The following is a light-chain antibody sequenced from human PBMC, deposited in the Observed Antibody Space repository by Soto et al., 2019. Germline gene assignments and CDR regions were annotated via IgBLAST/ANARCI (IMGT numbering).Light chain of an antibody. V-gene: IGLV2-8*01. CDR2: EVN. CDR3: ISHAGASNV. J-gene: IGLJ1*01. CDR1: SSDVGATDY. Sequence: QSVLTQPPSASGSPGQSVAISCTGTSSDVGATDYVSWYQQHSGKAPKLLLYEVNKRPSGVPDRFSGSKSGNTASLTVSALQAYDEADYYCISHAGASNVLGTGTKVTVL.